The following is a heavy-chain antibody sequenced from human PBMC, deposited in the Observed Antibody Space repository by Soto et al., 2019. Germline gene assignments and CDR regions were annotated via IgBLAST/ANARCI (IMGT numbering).Heavy chain of an antibody. CDR2: ISYDGSNK. V-gene: IGHV3-30-3*01. Sequence: GGSLRLSCAASGFTFSSYAMHWVRQAPGKGLEWVAVISYDGSNKYYADSVKGRFTISRDNSKNTLYLQMNSLRAEDTAVYYCARDPIAAAGDYYYCYGMDVWGQGTTVTVSS. CDR1: GFTFSSYA. J-gene: IGHJ6*02. D-gene: IGHD6-13*01. CDR3: ARDPIAAAGDYYYCYGMDV.